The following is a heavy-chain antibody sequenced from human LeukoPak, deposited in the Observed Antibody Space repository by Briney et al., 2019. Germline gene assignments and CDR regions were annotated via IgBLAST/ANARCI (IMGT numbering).Heavy chain of an antibody. D-gene: IGHD3-10*01. CDR2: IKSNVNGGTI. V-gene: IGHV3-15*01. Sequence: NPGGFLRLSCVGSRFTFSNAWMSWVRQAPGKGLEWVGRIKSNVNGGTIDYAPPVKGRFTISRDNSKNTLYLQMNSLRAEDTAVYYCAKEEAYGSGSPAGHFDYWGQGTLVTVSS. CDR3: AKEEAYGSGSPAGHFDY. CDR1: RFTFSNAW. J-gene: IGHJ4*02.